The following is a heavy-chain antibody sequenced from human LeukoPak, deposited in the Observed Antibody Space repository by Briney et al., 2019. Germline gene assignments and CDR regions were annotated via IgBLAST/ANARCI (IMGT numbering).Heavy chain of an antibody. CDR3: ARRRGATVDNWFDP. Sequence: SVKVSCKASGGTFSSYAISWVRQAPGQGLEWMGGIIPIFGTPTYAQKFQGRVTITTDESTSTAYMELSSLRSEDTAVYYCARRRGATVDNWFDPWGQGTLVTVSS. D-gene: IGHD1-26*01. V-gene: IGHV1-69*05. J-gene: IGHJ5*02. CDR1: GGTFSSYA. CDR2: IIPIFGTP.